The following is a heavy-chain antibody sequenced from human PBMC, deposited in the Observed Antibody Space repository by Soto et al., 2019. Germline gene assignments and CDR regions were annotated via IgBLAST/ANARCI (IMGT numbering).Heavy chain of an antibody. J-gene: IGHJ6*02. V-gene: IGHV3-53*01. D-gene: IGHD1-7*01. CDR3: EKANTPGGNWNYVYYYGMDV. Sequence: GGSLRLSCAASGFTVSSNYMSWVRQAPGKGLEWVSVICSGGSTYYADSVKGRFTISRDNSKNTLYLQMNSLRAEDTAVYYCEKANTPGGNWNYVYYYGMDVWGQGTTVTVSS. CDR1: GFTVSSNY. CDR2: ICSGGST.